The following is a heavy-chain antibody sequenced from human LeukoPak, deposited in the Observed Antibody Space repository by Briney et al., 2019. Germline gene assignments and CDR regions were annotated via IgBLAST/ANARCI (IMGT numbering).Heavy chain of an antibody. V-gene: IGHV4-39*01. CDR2: IYYSGST. Sequence: PSETLSLTCTVSGGSISSSSYYWGWIRQPPGKGLEWIGSIYYSGSTYYNPSLKSRVTISVDTSKNQFSLKLSSVTAADTAVYYCATLSIVGATRLVDYWDQGTLVTVSS. D-gene: IGHD1-26*01. J-gene: IGHJ4*02. CDR1: GGSISSSSYY. CDR3: ATLSIVGATRLVDY.